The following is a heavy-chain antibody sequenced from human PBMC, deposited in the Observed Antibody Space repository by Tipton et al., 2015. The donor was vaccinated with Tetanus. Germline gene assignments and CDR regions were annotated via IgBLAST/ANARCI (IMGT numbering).Heavy chain of an antibody. CDR3: ARISSNYASARFAS. J-gene: IGHJ4*02. CDR2: VYYSGST. CDR1: GASISTHY. V-gene: IGHV4-59*11. Sequence: TLSLTCTVSGASISTHYWNWIRQTPGKGLEWIGHVYYSGSTSYNPSLKSRVTISLETYKNQFSLNLYSVTAADTAVYFCARISSNYASARFASWGPGTLVTVSS. D-gene: IGHD2-2*01.